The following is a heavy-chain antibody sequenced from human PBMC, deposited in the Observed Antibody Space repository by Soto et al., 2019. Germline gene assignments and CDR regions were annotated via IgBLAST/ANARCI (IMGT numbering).Heavy chain of an antibody. V-gene: IGHV4-34*01. CDR3: ARAPYGGNSIIQH. Sequence: SETLSLSCAVYGGSFSGYYWSWIRQPPGKGLEWIGEINHSGSTNYNPSLKSRVTLSVDTSKNQFSLKLSSVTAADTAVYYCARAPYGGNSIIQHWGQGTLVT. D-gene: IGHD2-21*02. CDR1: GGSFSGYY. CDR2: INHSGST. J-gene: IGHJ1*01.